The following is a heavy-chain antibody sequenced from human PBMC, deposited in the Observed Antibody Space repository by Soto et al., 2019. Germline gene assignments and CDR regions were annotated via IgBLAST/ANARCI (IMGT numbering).Heavy chain of an antibody. J-gene: IGHJ4*02. CDR1: GYTVTTYY. CDR2: INPSGGST. Sequence: QVELVQSGAEVKKPGATVKVSCKASGYTVTTYYMHWVQQAPGQGLEWLGVINPSGGSTTYAQKFQGRVTMTRDTSTSTVYMELSSLRSEDTAVCYCARGSSSTDRRVDFWGQGTLVTVSS. D-gene: IGHD1-1*01. CDR3: ARGSSSTDRRVDF. V-gene: IGHV1-46*01.